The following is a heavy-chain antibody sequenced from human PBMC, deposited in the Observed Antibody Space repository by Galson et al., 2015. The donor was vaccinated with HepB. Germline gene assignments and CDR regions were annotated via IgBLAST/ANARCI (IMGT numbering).Heavy chain of an antibody. CDR2: ISGSGGST. CDR1: GFTFSSYA. CDR3: AKVYMVRGVIPGWFDP. V-gene: IGHV3-23*01. J-gene: IGHJ5*02. D-gene: IGHD3-10*01. Sequence: SLRLSCAASGFTFSSYAMSWVRQAPGKGLEWVSAISGSGGSTYYADSVKGRFTISRDNSKNTLYLQMNSLRAEDTAVYYCAKVYMVRGVIPGWFDPWGQGTLVTVSS.